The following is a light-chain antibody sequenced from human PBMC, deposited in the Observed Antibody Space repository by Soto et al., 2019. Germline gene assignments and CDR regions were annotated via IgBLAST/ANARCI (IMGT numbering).Light chain of an antibody. CDR1: SSEVGGYNY. J-gene: IGLJ1*01. V-gene: IGLV2-14*03. Sequence: QSVLTQPASVSGSPGQSITISCTGTSSEVGGYNYVSWYQHHPGKAPKLMIFDVSNRPSGVSNRFSGSKSGNTASLTISGLQAEDEADYYCSSYTSSSTLYVFGTGTKVTVL. CDR2: DVS. CDR3: SSYTSSSTLYV.